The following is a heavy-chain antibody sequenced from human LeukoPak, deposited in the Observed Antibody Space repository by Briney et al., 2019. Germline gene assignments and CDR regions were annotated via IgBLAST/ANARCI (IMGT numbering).Heavy chain of an antibody. V-gene: IGHV3-33*01. CDR2: IWYDGSNK. Sequence: PGGSLGLSCAASGFTFSSYGMHWVRQAPGKGLEWVAVIWYDGSNKYYADSVKGRFTISRDNSKNTLYLQMNSLRAEDTAVYYCARKNYDFWSGYFTGWGQGTLVTVSS. D-gene: IGHD3-3*01. J-gene: IGHJ4*02. CDR3: ARKNYDFWSGYFTG. CDR1: GFTFSSYG.